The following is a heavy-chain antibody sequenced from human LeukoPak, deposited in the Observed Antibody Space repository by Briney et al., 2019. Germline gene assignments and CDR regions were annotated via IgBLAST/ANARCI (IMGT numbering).Heavy chain of an antibody. CDR1: GYSISSGYY. V-gene: IGHV4-38-2*01. J-gene: IGHJ5*02. D-gene: IGHD3-9*01. CDR2: IYHSGST. CDR3: ASDRWYDILTGYYGRSANWFDP. Sequence: SETLSLTCAVSGYSISSGYYWGWIRQPPGQGLEWIGSIYHSGSTYYNPSLKSRVTISVDTSKNQFSLKLSSVTAADTAVYYCASDRWYDILTGYYGRSANWFDPWGQGTLVTVSS.